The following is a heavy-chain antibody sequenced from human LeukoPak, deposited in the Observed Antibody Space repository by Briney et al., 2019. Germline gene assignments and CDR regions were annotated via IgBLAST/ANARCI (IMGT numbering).Heavy chain of an antibody. V-gene: IGHV3-30*02. CDR1: GFTFSSYG. J-gene: IGHJ1*01. D-gene: IGHD2-15*01. CDR2: IRYDGSNK. CDR3: AKGRGCSGGSCYLFQH. Sequence: PGGSLKLSCAASGFTFSSYGMHWFRQAPGKGLEWVAFIRYDGSNKYYADSVKGRFTISRDNSKNTLYLQMNSLRAEDTAVYYCAKGRGCSGGSCYLFQHWGQGTLVTVSS.